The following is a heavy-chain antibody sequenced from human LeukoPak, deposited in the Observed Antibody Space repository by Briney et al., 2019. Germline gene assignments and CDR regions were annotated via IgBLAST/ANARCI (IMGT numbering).Heavy chain of an antibody. V-gene: IGHV1-69*13. D-gene: IGHD3-22*01. CDR3: ARSGYYDSSGYRYYYYYMDV. CDR1: GGTFSSYA. Sequence: ASVQVSCKASGGTFSSYAISWVRQAPGQGREWMGGIISIFGTANYAQKFQGRVTITADESTSTAYMELSSLRSEDTAVYYCARSGYYDSSGYRYYYYYMDVWGKGTTVTVSS. CDR2: IISIFGTA. J-gene: IGHJ6*03.